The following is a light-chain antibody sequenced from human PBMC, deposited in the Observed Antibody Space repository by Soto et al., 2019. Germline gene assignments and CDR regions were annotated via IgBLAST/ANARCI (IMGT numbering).Light chain of an antibody. CDR3: QQSYSTPQT. Sequence: DIQMTQSPASLSASVGERVTITCRASQSISSYLNWYQQKPGTAPKFLIYLSSTLQSGVPSRFSGSGSGTDFTLTINKLQPEDFATYYCQQSYSTPQTFGQGTKVEIK. V-gene: IGKV1-39*01. CDR2: LSS. CDR1: QSISSY. J-gene: IGKJ1*01.